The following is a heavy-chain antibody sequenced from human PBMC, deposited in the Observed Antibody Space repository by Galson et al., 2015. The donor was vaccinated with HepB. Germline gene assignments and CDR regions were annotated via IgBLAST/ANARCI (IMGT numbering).Heavy chain of an antibody. CDR1: GFTFSDYY. V-gene: IGHV3-11*05. CDR2: ISSSSSYT. J-gene: IGHJ3*02. Sequence: SLRLSCAASGFTFSDYYMSWIRQAPGKGLEWVSYISSSSSYTNYADSVKGRFTISRDNAKNSLYLQMNSLRAEDTALYYCAKDAGATETFDAFDIWGQGTMVTVSS. D-gene: IGHD1-26*01. CDR3: AKDAGATETFDAFDI.